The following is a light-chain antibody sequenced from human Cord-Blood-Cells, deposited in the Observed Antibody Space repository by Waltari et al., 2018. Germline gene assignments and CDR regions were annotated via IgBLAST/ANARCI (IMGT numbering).Light chain of an antibody. CDR3: QQYGSSLIT. CDR1: QSVSSSY. J-gene: IGKJ5*01. CDR2: GAS. Sequence: ELVLTPSPGPLSLSPGERATLSCRASQSVSSSYLAWYQQKPGQAPRLLIYGASSRATGIPDRFSGSGSGTDFTLTISRLEPEDFAVYYCQQYGSSLITFGQGTRLEIK. V-gene: IGKV3-20*01.